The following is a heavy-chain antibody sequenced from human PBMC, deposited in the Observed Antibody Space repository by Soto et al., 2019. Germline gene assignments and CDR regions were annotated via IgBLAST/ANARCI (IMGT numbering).Heavy chain of an antibody. CDR2: ISAYNGNT. J-gene: IGHJ6*02. CDR3: EKTAMPRSYDDGIDV. D-gene: IGHD5-18*01. CDR1: GYTFTSYG. Sequence: QVQLVQSGAEVKKPGASVKVSCKASGYTFTSYGISWVRQAPGQGLEWMGWISAYNGNTNYAQKLQGRVTMTTDTSTSTAYMELRSLRSDDTAVYYCEKTAMPRSYDDGIDVWGQGTTVTVSS. V-gene: IGHV1-18*01.